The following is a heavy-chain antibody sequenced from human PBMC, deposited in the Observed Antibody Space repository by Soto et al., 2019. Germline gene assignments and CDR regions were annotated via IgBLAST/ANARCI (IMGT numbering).Heavy chain of an antibody. V-gene: IGHV3-23*01. CDR1: GFTFSSYV. Sequence: EVQLLESGGGLVQPGGSLRLSCAASGFTFSSYVMSWVRQAPGKGLEWVSAISGSGGSTYYADSVKGRFTISRDNSKNTLYLQMNSLRAEDTAVYYCSARRTTTVTGFLDVWGQGTTVTVSS. CDR3: SARRTTTVTGFLDV. D-gene: IGHD4-17*01. J-gene: IGHJ6*02. CDR2: ISGSGGST.